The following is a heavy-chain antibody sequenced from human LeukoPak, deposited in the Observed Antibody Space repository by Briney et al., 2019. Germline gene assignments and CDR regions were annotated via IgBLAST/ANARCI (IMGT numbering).Heavy chain of an antibody. CDR2: IRYDGSNK. D-gene: IGHD4-17*01. J-gene: IGHJ4*02. CDR1: GFTFSSYG. V-gene: IGHV3-30*02. Sequence: GGSLRLTCAASGFTFSSYGMHWVRQAPGKGLEWVAFIRYDGSNKYYADSVKGRFTISRDNSKNTLYLQMNSLRAEDTAVYYCARGGYGDLDYWGQGTLVTVSS. CDR3: ARGGYGDLDY.